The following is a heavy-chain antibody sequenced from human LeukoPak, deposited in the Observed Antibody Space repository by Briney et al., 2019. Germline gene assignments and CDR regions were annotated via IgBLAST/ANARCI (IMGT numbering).Heavy chain of an antibody. D-gene: IGHD6-19*01. CDR3: ARDDPGDSSGWYGYD. CDR2: IYYSGST. CDR1: GGSISSRSYY. Sequence: SETLSLTCTVSGGSISSRSYYWGWIRQPPGKGLEWIGNIYYSGSTYYHPSLKSRVTISVDTSKNQFSLNLSSVTAADTAVYYCARDDPGDSSGWYGYDWGQGTLVTVSS. J-gene: IGHJ4*02. V-gene: IGHV4-39*02.